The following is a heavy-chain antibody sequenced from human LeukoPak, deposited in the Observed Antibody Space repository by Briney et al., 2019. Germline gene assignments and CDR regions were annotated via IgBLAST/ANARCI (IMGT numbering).Heavy chain of an antibody. CDR2: IKQDGSEK. D-gene: IGHD4-17*01. J-gene: IGHJ4*02. CDR1: GFTFSTYA. V-gene: IGHV3-7*01. Sequence: GGSLRLSCAASGFTFSTYAVSWVRQAPGKGLEWVANIKQDGSEKYYVDSVKGRFTISRDNAKNSLYLQMNSLRAEDTAVYYCARDSDYGDYYFDYWGQGTLVTVSS. CDR3: ARDSDYGDYYFDY.